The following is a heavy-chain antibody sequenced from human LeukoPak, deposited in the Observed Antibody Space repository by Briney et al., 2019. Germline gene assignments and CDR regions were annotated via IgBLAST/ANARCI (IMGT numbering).Heavy chain of an antibody. Sequence: SETLSLTCTVSDGSISSYYWSWTRQPAGKGLEWIGRFYTSGSTNYNPSLKSRVTMSVDTSKNQFSLKLSSVTAADTTVYYCARDGYSSSSRFDYWGQGTLVTVSS. CDR3: ARDGYSSSSRFDY. CDR2: FYTSGST. V-gene: IGHV4-4*07. J-gene: IGHJ4*02. D-gene: IGHD6-6*01. CDR1: DGSISSYY.